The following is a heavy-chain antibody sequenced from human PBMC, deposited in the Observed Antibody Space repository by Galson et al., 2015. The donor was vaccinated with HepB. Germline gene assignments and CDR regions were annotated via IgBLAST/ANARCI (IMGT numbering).Heavy chain of an antibody. Sequence: SVKVSCKVSGYTLTELSMHWVRQAPGKGLEWLGGFDPEDGETIYAQKFQGRVTMTEDTSTDTAYMELSSLRSEDTAVYYCVIIMVRVVIRPRFDYWGQGTLVTVSS. CDR3: VIIMVRVVIRPRFDY. CDR1: GYTLTELS. V-gene: IGHV1-24*01. D-gene: IGHD3-10*01. CDR2: FDPEDGET. J-gene: IGHJ4*02.